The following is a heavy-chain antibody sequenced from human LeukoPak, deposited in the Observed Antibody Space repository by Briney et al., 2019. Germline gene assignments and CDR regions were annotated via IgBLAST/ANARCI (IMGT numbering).Heavy chain of an antibody. Sequence: SETLSLTCTVSGGSISSYYWSWIRQPAGKGLEWIGRIYTSGSTNYNPSLKSRVTMSVDTSKNQFSLKLSSVTAADTAVYYCAQIGRFADFWSGYYLSYYYYYMDVWGKGTTVTVSS. V-gene: IGHV4-4*07. CDR3: AQIGRFADFWSGYYLSYYYYYMDV. J-gene: IGHJ6*03. CDR2: IYTSGST. CDR1: GGSISSYY. D-gene: IGHD3-3*01.